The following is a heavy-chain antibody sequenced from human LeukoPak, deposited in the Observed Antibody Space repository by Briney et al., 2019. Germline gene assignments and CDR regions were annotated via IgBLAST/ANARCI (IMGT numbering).Heavy chain of an antibody. CDR2: INPNTGGT. Sequence: ASVKVSCKASGYTFSGYYIHWVRQAPGQGLEWMGWINPNTGGTKYAQRFQGRVTMTRDTSISTAYMELSRLRSDDTAVYYCAREVVTTGAFDIWGQGTMVTVSS. V-gene: IGHV1-2*02. CDR3: AREVVTTGAFDI. CDR1: GYTFSGYY. J-gene: IGHJ3*02. D-gene: IGHD4-17*01.